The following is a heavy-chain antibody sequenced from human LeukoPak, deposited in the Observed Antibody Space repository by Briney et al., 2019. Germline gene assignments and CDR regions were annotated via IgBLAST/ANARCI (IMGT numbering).Heavy chain of an antibody. J-gene: IGHJ4*02. D-gene: IGHD2-2*01. CDR3: ARRPRGYCSSTSCYSAFDY. Sequence: SEALSHTCAVYGGSFSGYYWTYIRQPPGKGLEWIGEINHSGSTNYNPSLKSRVTISVDTSKNQFSLKLSSVTAADTAVYYCARRPRGYCSSTSCYSAFDYWGQGTLVTVSS. CDR1: GGSFSGYY. V-gene: IGHV4-34*01. CDR2: INHSGST.